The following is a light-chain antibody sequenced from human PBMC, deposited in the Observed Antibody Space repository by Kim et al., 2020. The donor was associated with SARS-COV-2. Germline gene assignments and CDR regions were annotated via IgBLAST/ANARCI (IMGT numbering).Light chain of an antibody. V-gene: IGLV3-19*01. Sequence: SSELTQDPAVSVALGQTVRITCQGDSLRSYYATWYQQKPRQAPVLVIYGRNNRPSRIPDRFSGSTSGNTASLTISGAQAEDEADFYCQSRDSGGKVIFGGGTKVTVL. CDR1: SLRSYY. CDR2: GRN. CDR3: QSRDSGGKVI. J-gene: IGLJ2*01.